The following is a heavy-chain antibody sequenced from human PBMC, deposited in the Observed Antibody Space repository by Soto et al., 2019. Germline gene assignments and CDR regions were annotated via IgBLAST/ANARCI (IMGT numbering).Heavy chain of an antibody. J-gene: IGHJ5*02. CDR1: GGCISSSSYY. Sequence: SETLSLTCTVSGGCISSSSYYWGWIRQPPGKGLEWIGSIYYSGSTYYNPSLKSRVTISVDTSKNQFSLKLSSVTAADTAVYYCARHSHSSSYGYCSGGSCYKGSWFDPWGQGTLVTVSS. CDR2: IYYSGST. V-gene: IGHV4-39*01. CDR3: ARHSHSSSYGYCSGGSCYKGSWFDP. D-gene: IGHD2-15*01.